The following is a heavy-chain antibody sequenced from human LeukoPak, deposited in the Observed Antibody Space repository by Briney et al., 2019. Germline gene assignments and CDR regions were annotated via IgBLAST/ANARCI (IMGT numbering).Heavy chain of an antibody. V-gene: IGHV3-30*18. CDR1: GFTFSSYG. D-gene: IGHD4-17*01. CDR3: AKDWRGDYEEFAFDI. CDR2: ISYDGSNK. Sequence: GGSLRLSCAASGFTFSSYGMHWVRQAPGKGLEWVAVISYDGSNKYYADSVKGRFIISRDNSKNTLYLQMNSLRAEDTAVYYCAKDWRGDYEEFAFDIWGQGTMVTVSS. J-gene: IGHJ3*02.